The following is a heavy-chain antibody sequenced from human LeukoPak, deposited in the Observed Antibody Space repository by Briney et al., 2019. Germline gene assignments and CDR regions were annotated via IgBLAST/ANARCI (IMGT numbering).Heavy chain of an antibody. V-gene: IGHV3-21*01. CDR2: IDGSSTNT. Sequence: PGGSLRLSCEASGFTFSNYVMSWVRQTPGKGLEWVSSIDGSSTNTYYEDSVKGRFTISRDNAKNTLYLQMNSLRAEDTAVYYCARVSCCFFFDYWGQGTLVTVSS. D-gene: IGHD2-2*01. J-gene: IGHJ4*02. CDR1: GFTFSNYV. CDR3: ARVSCCFFFDY.